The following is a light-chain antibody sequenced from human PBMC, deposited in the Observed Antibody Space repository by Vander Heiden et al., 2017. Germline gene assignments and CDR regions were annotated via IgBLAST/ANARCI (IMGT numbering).Light chain of an antibody. CDR2: CAS. Sequence: VSSSYLAWYQQKPGQAPRPLIFCASSRATGIPDRFSGSGSGTDFTLTISRLEPEDLAVYYCQQYGSSYVTFGQGTKVETK. CDR3: QQYGSSYVT. CDR1: VSSSY. J-gene: IGKJ1*01. V-gene: IGKV3-20*01.